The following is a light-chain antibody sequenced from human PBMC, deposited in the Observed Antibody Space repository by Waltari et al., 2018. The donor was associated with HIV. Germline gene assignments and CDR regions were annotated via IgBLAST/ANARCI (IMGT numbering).Light chain of an antibody. CDR3: MQALQTPLIT. Sequence: DIVMTQSPLSLPVTPGEPASISCRSSQSLLNSNGFNYLDWYLQKPGQSPRLLIYLASDRAPGVPDRFSGSGSGTDFTLKISRVEAGDVGVYYCMQALQTPLITFGQGTRLEIK. J-gene: IGKJ5*01. V-gene: IGKV2-28*01. CDR2: LAS. CDR1: QSLLNSNGFNY.